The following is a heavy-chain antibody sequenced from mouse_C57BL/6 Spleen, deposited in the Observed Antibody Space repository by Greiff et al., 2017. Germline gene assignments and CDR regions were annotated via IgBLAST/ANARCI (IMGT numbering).Heavy chain of an antibody. CDR2: IHPNSGST. CDR3: ARRGDYDDDWFAY. J-gene: IGHJ3*01. V-gene: IGHV1-64*01. D-gene: IGHD2-4*01. Sequence: QVQLQQPGAELVKPGASVKLSCKASGYTFTSYWMHWVKQRPGQGLEWIGMIHPNSGSTNYNEKFKSKATLTVDKSSSTAYMQLSSLTSEDSAVYDCARRGDYDDDWFAYWGQGTLVTVSA. CDR1: GYTFTSYW.